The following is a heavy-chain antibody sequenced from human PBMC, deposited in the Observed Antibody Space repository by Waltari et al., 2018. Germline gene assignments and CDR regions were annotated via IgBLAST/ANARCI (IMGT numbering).Heavy chain of an antibody. V-gene: IGHV3-23*03. Sequence: EVRLLQSGGGLVQPGGSLGLSCAGSGCTFSNYVMSWVRQAPGKGLEWVSVIYTGGSTHYADSVKGRFTVSRDNSKSTLYLQMDTLTPEDTAVYYCAKEGGGVTFDIWGQGTMVTVSS. CDR3: AKEGGGVTFDI. CDR1: GCTFSNYV. J-gene: IGHJ3*02. CDR2: IYTGGST. D-gene: IGHD2-8*02.